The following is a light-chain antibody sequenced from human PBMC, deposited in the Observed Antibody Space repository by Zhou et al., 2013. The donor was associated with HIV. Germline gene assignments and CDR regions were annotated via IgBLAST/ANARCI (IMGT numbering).Light chain of an antibody. J-gene: IGKJ1*01. Sequence: EIVMTQSPATLSVSPGERATLSCRASQSVRSSYLAWYQQRPGQAPRLLIYGASTRATGIPARFSGSGSGTEFTLTISSMQSEDFAVYYCQQYNNWLGTFGQGTKVEIK. CDR3: QQYNNWLGT. CDR1: QSVRSS. CDR2: GAS. V-gene: IGKV3-15*01.